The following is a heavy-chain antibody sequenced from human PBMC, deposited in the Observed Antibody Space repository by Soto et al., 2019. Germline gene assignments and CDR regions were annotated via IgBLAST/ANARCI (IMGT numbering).Heavy chain of an antibody. J-gene: IGHJ4*02. CDR3: AKDFHGSGSSTTPAY. V-gene: IGHV3-23*01. CDR2: ISGSCGST. CDR1: GFTFSSYA. Sequence: PGGSLRLSCAASGFTFSSYAMSGVRQAPGKGLEWFSAISGSCGSTYYADSVKGRFTISSDNSKNTLYLQMNSLRAEDTAVYYCAKDFHGSGSSTTPAYWGQGTLVTVSS. D-gene: IGHD3-10*01.